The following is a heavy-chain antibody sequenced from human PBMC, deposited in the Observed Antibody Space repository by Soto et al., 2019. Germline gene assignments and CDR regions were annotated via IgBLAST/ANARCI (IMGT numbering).Heavy chain of an antibody. CDR3: ARAHYPLNYYDSSGYYGIGSFDY. J-gene: IGHJ4*02. CDR1: GFSLSTSGMC. Sequence: SGPTLVNPTQTLTLTCTFSGFSLSTSGMCVSWIRQPPGKALEWLALIDWDDDKYYSTSLKTRLTISKDTSKNQVVLTMTNMDPVDTATYYCARAHYPLNYYDSSGYYGIGSFDYWGQGTMVTVSS. CDR2: IDWDDDK. D-gene: IGHD3-22*01. V-gene: IGHV2-70*01.